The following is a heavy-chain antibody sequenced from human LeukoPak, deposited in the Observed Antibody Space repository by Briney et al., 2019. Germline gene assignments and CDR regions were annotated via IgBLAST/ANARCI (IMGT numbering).Heavy chain of an antibody. V-gene: IGHV3-21*01. Sequence: GGSLKLSCAASGFTFSTYSMDWVRQAPGKGLEWVSFISSDDSHIFYADSVRGRFTISRDNAKNSLHLQMNSLRAEDTAVYYCARHPYDSRGYVTWGQGILVTVSS. CDR3: ARHPYDSRGYVT. CDR2: ISSDDSHI. CDR1: GFTFSTYS. J-gene: IGHJ5*02. D-gene: IGHD3-22*01.